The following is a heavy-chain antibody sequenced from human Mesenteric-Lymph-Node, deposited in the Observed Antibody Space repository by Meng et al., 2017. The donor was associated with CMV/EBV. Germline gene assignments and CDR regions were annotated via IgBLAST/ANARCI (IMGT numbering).Heavy chain of an antibody. V-gene: IGHV3-66*01. Sequence: GESLKISCAASGFTVSSNYMSWVRQAPGKGLEWVSVIYSGGSTYYADSVKGRFTISRDNSKNTVYLQMNSLRAEDTAVYYCARDNNYDFWSAWDYYGMDVWGQGTTVTVSS. CDR1: GFTVSSNY. CDR3: ARDNNYDFWSAWDYYGMDV. D-gene: IGHD3-3*01. CDR2: IYSGGST. J-gene: IGHJ6*02.